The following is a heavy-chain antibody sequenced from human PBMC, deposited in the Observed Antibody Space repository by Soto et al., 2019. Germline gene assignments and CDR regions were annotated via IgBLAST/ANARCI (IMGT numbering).Heavy chain of an antibody. J-gene: IGHJ6*04. CDR3: AWDVGV. CDR1: GITVNNNY. Sequence: EVQLVESGGDLVQPGGSLRLSCAASGITVNNNYMSWVRQAPGKGLEWVSVIYSGGSTGYADSVKGRFTMSRDNPNNTVYLQMNGLRAEDAAVYYCAWDVGVWGRGTTVTVSS. CDR2: IYSGGST. V-gene: IGHV3-66*01.